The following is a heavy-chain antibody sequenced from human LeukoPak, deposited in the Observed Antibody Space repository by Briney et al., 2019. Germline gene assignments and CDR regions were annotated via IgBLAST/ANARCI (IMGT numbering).Heavy chain of an antibody. CDR2: ISGSGGST. CDR1: GFTFSSYA. V-gene: IGHV3-23*01. Sequence: PGGSLRLSCAASGFTFSSYAMSWVRQAPGKGLEWVSAISGSGGSTYYADSVKGRFTISRDNSKNTLYLQMNSLRAEDTAVYYCAKDYYDSSGYGTVIDYWGQGTLVTVSS. CDR3: AKDYYDSSGYGTVIDY. J-gene: IGHJ4*02. D-gene: IGHD3-22*01.